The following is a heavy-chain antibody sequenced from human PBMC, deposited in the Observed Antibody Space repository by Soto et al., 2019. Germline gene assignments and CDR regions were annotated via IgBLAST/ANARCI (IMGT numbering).Heavy chain of an antibody. V-gene: IGHV4-31*03. CDR1: GGSISSGGYY. CDR2: IYYSGST. Sequence: SETLSLTCTVSGGSISSGGYYWSWIRQHPGKGLEWIGYIYYSGSTYYNPSLKSRVTISVDTSKNQFSLKLSSVTAADTAVYYCARVRYYYDSGTTGMDVWGQGTTVTAP. D-gene: IGHD3-22*01. CDR3: ARVRYYYDSGTTGMDV. J-gene: IGHJ6*02.